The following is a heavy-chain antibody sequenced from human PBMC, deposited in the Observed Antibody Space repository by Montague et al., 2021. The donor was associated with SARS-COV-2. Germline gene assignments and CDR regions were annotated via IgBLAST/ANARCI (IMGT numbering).Heavy chain of an antibody. CDR2: IHHGGST. J-gene: IGHJ6*03. CDR1: GGSFSTYS. D-gene: IGHD3-10*01. CDR3: ARLGDGVVPSPILGVGPYYSYYYMDV. V-gene: IGHV4-34*01. Sequence: SETLSLTCAVHGGSFSTYSWNLIRQPPGKGLEWIGEIHHGGSTNYDPSLKSRVTISADTSKNQFSLKLTSVAAADTAVYYRARLGDGVVPSPILGVGPYYSYYYMDVWGKGATVTVSS.